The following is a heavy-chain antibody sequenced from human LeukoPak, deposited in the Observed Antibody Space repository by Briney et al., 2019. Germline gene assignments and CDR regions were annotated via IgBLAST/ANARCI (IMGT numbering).Heavy chain of an antibody. V-gene: IGHV1-69-2*01. J-gene: IGHJ4*02. CDR1: GYTFTDYY. Sequence: ASVKVSCKVSGYTFTDYYMHWVQQAPGKGLEWMGLVDPEDGETIYAEKFQGRVTITADTSTDTAYMELSSLRSEDTAVYYCATAVATTEIDYWGQGTLVTVSS. CDR3: ATAVATTEIDY. CDR2: VDPEDGET. D-gene: IGHD4-23*01.